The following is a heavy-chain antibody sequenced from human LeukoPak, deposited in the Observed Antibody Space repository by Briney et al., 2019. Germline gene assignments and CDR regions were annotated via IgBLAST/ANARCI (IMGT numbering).Heavy chain of an antibody. CDR2: IWYDGSNK. D-gene: IGHD3-16*02. CDR1: GFTFSSYG. Sequence: GGSLRLSCAASGFTFSSYGMHWVRQAPGKGLEWVAVIWYDGSNKYYADSVKGRFTISRDNSKNTLYLQMNSLRAEDTALYYCAKVPITFGGVIVYYFDYWGQGTLVTVSS. J-gene: IGHJ4*02. V-gene: IGHV3-30*02. CDR3: AKVPITFGGVIVYYFDY.